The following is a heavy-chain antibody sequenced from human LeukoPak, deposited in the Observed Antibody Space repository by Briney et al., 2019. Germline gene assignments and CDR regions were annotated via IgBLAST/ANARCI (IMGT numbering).Heavy chain of an antibody. V-gene: IGHV1-3*01. D-gene: IGHD3-3*01. Sequence: ASVKVSCKASGYTFTSYAMHWVRQAPGQRLEWMGWINAGNGNTKYSQKFQGRVTITRDTSASTAYMELSRLRSDDTAVYYCARTARFTIFGVVTDYYYYMDVWGKGTTVTVSS. CDR1: GYTFTSYA. CDR3: ARTARFTIFGVVTDYYYYMDV. J-gene: IGHJ6*03. CDR2: INAGNGNT.